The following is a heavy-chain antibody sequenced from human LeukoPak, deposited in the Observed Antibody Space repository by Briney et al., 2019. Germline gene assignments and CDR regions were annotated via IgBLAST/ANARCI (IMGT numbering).Heavy chain of an antibody. CDR2: ISAYNGNT. CDR1: GYIFTSYG. CDR3: ARVPRGGTIFGVVIMDY. D-gene: IGHD3-3*01. V-gene: IGHV1-18*01. J-gene: IGHJ4*02. Sequence: ASVKVSCKASGYIFTSYGISWERQAPGQGLEWMGWISAYNGNTNYAQKLQGRVTVTTDTSTSTVYMELRSLRSDDTAVYYCARVPRGGTIFGVVIMDYWGQGTLVTVSS.